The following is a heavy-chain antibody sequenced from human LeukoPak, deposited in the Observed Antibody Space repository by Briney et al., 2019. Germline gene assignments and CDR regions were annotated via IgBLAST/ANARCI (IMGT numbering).Heavy chain of an antibody. CDR3: ARSKSYSSGWTDFDY. J-gene: IGHJ4*02. D-gene: IGHD6-19*01. V-gene: IGHV3-13*01. CDR2: IGTAGNT. CDR1: GFSFGSHD. Sequence: GGSLRLSCAASGFSFGSHDMHWVRQPTGKGLEWVSVIGTAGNTYYADSVKGRFTISRENAKNSLYPQMDNLRAGDTAVYYCARSKSYSSGWTDFDYWGQGTLVTVSS.